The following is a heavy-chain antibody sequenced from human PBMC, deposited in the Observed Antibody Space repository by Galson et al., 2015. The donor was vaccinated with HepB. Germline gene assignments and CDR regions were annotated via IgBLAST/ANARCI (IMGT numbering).Heavy chain of an antibody. CDR1: GYSFTSYW. CDR2: IYPGDSDT. Sequence: QSGAEVKKPGESLKISCKGSGYSFTSYWIGWVRQMPGKGLEWMGIIYPGDSDTRYSPSFQGQVTISADKSISTAYLQWSSLKASDTAMYYCARGRSSVVVPAAIRGLFRYFDLWGRGTLVTVSS. J-gene: IGHJ2*01. V-gene: IGHV5-51*01. CDR3: ARGRSSVVVPAAIRGLFRYFDL. D-gene: IGHD2-2*02.